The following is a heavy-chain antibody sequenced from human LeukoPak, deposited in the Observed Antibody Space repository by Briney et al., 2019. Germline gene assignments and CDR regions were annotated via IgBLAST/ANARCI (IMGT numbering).Heavy chain of an antibody. CDR2: ISSLSGTI. D-gene: IGHD3-16*01. CDR3: VRDQGGAVSY. CDR1: GFDFRSYS. V-gene: IGHV3-48*01. Sequence: GGSLRLSCAASGFDFRSYSMNWVRQAPGKGLEWVSYISSLSGTIDYADSVKGRFIISRDNGQNSLFPQVNSLRAEDTAVYYCVRDQGGAVSYWGQGTLVTVSS. J-gene: IGHJ4*02.